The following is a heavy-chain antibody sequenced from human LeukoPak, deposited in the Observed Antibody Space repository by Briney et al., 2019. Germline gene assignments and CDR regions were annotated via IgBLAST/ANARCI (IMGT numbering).Heavy chain of an antibody. Sequence: PGGSLRLSCAASGFTVSSNYMSWVRQAPGKGLEWVSVIYSGGSTYYADSVKGRFTISRDNSKNTLYLQMNSLRAEDTAVYYCARALAYCGGDCYWEDDAFDIWGQGTMVTVSS. CDR2: IYSGGST. CDR3: ARALAYCGGDCYWEDDAFDI. V-gene: IGHV3-66*01. CDR1: GFTVSSNY. J-gene: IGHJ3*02. D-gene: IGHD2-21*02.